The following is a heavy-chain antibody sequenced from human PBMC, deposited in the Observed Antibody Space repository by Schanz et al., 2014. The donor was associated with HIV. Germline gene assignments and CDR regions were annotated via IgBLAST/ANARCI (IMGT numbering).Heavy chain of an antibody. CDR2: INPTSGGT. CDR1: GYTFTDYY. Sequence: QVQLVQSGAEVKRPGASVKVSCKASGYTFTDYYLHWLRQAPGHRLEWMGCINPTSGGTYYSKKFQGRVTLTRDTSITTASMDLSGLTSDDTAVYYCARNQFQLLPFDYWGQGTLVTVSS. D-gene: IGHD1-1*01. V-gene: IGHV1-2*02. J-gene: IGHJ4*02. CDR3: ARNQFQLLPFDY.